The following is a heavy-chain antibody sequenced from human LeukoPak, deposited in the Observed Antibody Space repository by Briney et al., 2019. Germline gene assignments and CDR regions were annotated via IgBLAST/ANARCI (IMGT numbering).Heavy chain of an antibody. D-gene: IGHD2/OR15-2a*01. CDR3: AKTLRIASSTEGHDPFDI. CDR1: GFTFSSYG. V-gene: IGHV3-23*01. CDR2: ISGSGGST. J-gene: IGHJ3*02. Sequence: PGGSLRLSCAASGFTFSSYGMSWVRQAPGKGLEWVSAISGSGGSTYYADSVKGRFTISRDNSKNTLYLQMHSLRAEDTAVYYCAKTLRIASSTEGHDPFDIWGQGTMVTVSS.